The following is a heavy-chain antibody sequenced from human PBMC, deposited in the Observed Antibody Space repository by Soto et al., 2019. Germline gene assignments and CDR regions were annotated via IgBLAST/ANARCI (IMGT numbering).Heavy chain of an antibody. CDR3: AKATYYYDSSGYFPFDY. V-gene: IGHV3-23*01. CDR1: GFTFSSYA. D-gene: IGHD3-22*01. CDR2: ISGSGGST. J-gene: IGHJ4*02. Sequence: LRLSCAASGFTFSSYAMSWVRQAPGKGLEWVSAISGSGGSTYYADSVKGRFTISRDNSKNTLYLQMNSLRAEDTAVYYCAKATYYYDSSGYFPFDYWGQGTLVTVSS.